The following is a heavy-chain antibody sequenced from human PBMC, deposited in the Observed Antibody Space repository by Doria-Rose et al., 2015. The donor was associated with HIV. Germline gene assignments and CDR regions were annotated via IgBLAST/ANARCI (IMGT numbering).Heavy chain of an antibody. CDR1: GVSLSSPGMG. CDR3: ARIKSSRWYHKYYFDF. CDR2: IFSDDGR. D-gene: IGHD6-13*01. J-gene: IGHJ4*02. V-gene: IGHV2-26*01. Sequence: QITLKESGPVLVKPTETLTLTCTVSGVSLSSPGMGVSWIRQPPGKALEWLANIFSDDGRSYKTSLKSRLTISRGTFKNQVVLTMTDMDPVDTATYYCARIKSSRWYHKYYFDFWGQGTLVIVSA.